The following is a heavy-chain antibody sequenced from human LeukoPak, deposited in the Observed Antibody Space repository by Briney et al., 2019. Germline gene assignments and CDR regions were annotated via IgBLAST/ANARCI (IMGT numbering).Heavy chain of an antibody. CDR3: ARGKIVVVPAAIPWFDP. D-gene: IGHD2-2*02. Sequence: PSETLSLTCAVYGGSFSGYYWSWIRQPPGKGLEGIGEINHSGSTNYSPSLKSRVTISVDTSKNQFSLKLSPVTAADTAVYYCARGKIVVVPAAIPWFDPWGQGTLVTVSS. J-gene: IGHJ5*02. CDR1: GGSFSGYY. V-gene: IGHV4-34*01. CDR2: INHSGST.